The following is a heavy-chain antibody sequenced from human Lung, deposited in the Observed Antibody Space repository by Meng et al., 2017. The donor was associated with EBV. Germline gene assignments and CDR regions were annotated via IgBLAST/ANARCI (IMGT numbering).Heavy chain of an antibody. CDR3: ARDSSNYYERMSNDY. J-gene: IGHJ4*02. Sequence: QVPLGDAGGGLFKPGGSLRLSCAVSGLTFSDSYMSWIRQAPGKGLEWVSYISSTGNNIYYADFARGRFTISRDNAKNSLYLQMNSLRAEDTAVYYCARDSSNYYERMSNDYWGQGTLVTVSS. CDR2: ISSTGNNI. CDR1: GLTFSDSY. D-gene: IGHD6-13*01. V-gene: IGHV3-11*01.